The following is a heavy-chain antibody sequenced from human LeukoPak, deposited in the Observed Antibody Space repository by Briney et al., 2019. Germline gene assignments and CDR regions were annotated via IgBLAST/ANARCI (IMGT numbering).Heavy chain of an antibody. D-gene: IGHD1-26*01. Sequence: RGSLRLSCVASGFTFEEYGMIWVRQAPGKGLEWLSDINWNGGSTGNADSVKGRFTISRDNAKNSLYLQMNSLRAEDTALYYCARGGQGGSYDYWGQGTLVTVSS. J-gene: IGHJ4*02. CDR2: INWNGGST. V-gene: IGHV3-20*04. CDR3: ARGGQGGSYDY. CDR1: GFTFEEYG.